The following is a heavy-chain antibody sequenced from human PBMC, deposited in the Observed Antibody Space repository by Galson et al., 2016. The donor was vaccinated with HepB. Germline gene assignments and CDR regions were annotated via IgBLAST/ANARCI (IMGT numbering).Heavy chain of an antibody. D-gene: IGHD5-18*01. Sequence: CAISGDSVSSHSVAWNWIRQSPSRGLEWLGRTYYRSKWYNDYAVSVKSRITINPDTSKNQFSLQLNSVTPEDTALYYCARDRNFKLTWIQLRKRGTGDGFDYGGQGTLVTVAS. CDR2: TYYRSKWYN. CDR3: ARDRNFKLTWIQLRKRGTGDGFDY. V-gene: IGHV6-1*01. CDR1: GDSVSSHSVA. J-gene: IGHJ4*02.